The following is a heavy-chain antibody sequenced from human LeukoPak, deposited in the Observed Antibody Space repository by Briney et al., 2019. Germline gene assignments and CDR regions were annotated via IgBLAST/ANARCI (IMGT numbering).Heavy chain of an antibody. CDR3: ASFRGMDV. Sequence: PGGSLRLSCAVSGFTVSSNYMSWVRQAPGKGLEWVSVIYSGGSTYYAASVKGRFSVSRGNSKNTVYLEINSLRAEDTAVYHCASFRGMDVWGQGTTVTVSS. V-gene: IGHV3-66*01. CDR1: GFTVSSNY. J-gene: IGHJ6*02. CDR2: IYSGGST.